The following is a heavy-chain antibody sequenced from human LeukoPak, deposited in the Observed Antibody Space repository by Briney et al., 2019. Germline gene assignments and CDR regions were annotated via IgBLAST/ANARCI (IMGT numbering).Heavy chain of an antibody. J-gene: IGHJ6*03. CDR2: ISGSGGST. Sequence: GGSLRLSCVASGFTFSSYGMSWVRQAPGKGLEWVSAISGSGGSTYYADSVKGRFTISRDNSKNTLYLQMNSLRAEDTAVYYCAKGRPRVAARTRTYHYYYYMDVWGKGTTVTVSS. CDR3: AKGRPRVAARTRTYHYYYYMDV. CDR1: GFTFSSYG. D-gene: IGHD6-6*01. V-gene: IGHV3-23*01.